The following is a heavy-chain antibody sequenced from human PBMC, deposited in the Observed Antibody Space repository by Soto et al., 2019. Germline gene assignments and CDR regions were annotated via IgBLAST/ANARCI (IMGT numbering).Heavy chain of an antibody. CDR2: IYYSGST. V-gene: IGHV4-31*03. J-gene: IGHJ5*01. CDR3: ARGRALYSNYDS. D-gene: IGHD4-4*01. Sequence: QVQLQESGPGLVKPSQTLSLTCTVSGGSISSGDYFWSWIRQYQGKGLEWIGYIYYSGSTYYNPSLKTRGTLSLDTSKSQFSLKLSSMTAAGTAVYYCARGRALYSNYDSWGQGTLVTVSS. CDR1: GGSISSGDYF.